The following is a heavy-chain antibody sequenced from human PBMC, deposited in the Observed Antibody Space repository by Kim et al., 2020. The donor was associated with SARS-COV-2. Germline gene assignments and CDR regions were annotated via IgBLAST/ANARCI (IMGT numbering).Heavy chain of an antibody. J-gene: IGHJ5*02. Sequence: PSLKSRVTISVDTSKNQFSLKLSSVTAADTAVYYCARELRFLEAGNWFDPWGQGTLVTVSS. CDR3: ARELRFLEAGNWFDP. D-gene: IGHD3-3*01. V-gene: IGHV4-59*01.